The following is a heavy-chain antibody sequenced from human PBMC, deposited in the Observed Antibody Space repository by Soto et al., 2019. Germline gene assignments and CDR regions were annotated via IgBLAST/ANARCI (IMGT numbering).Heavy chain of an antibody. CDR1: GGSFRNNA. CDR3: ERMRGMRFGSFDV. CDR2: ILPVYDTT. V-gene: IGHV1-69*06. J-gene: IGHJ3*01. D-gene: IGHD3-10*01. Sequence: QEKLVQTGAEVKTPGSSVKVSCKISGGSFRNNAFSWVRQDPGQGLEWMGQILPVYDTTKSARKFEGRVTLTADKSTTTIHMELENVRSDDTAVYYWERMRGMRFGSFDVWGQGTTVSVSS.